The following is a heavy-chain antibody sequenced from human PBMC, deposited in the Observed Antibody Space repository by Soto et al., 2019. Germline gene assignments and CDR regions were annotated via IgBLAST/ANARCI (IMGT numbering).Heavy chain of an antibody. CDR1: EFSFDDYA. CDR2: ISWNSNII. Sequence: EVQLVECGGGLVQPGRSLRLSCAASEFSFDDYAMHWVGRVPGKGMEWVSSISWNSNIIGYADSVKGRFTISRDNAKNSLYLQMNSLRPENTALYYCAKGGPAGFCSGGRCYFDYWGQGTLVPVSS. CDR3: AKGGPAGFCSGGRCYFDY. J-gene: IGHJ4*02. V-gene: IGHV3-9*01. D-gene: IGHD2-15*01.